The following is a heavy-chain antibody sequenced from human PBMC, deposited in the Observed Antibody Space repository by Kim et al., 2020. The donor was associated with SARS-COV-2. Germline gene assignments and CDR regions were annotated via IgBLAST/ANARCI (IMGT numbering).Heavy chain of an antibody. CDR3: AKSGNPTTVTTDLDY. V-gene: IGHV3-30*02. Sequence: DSVKGRLTISRDTSKSTLYLQINSRRAEDTAVYYCAKSGNPTTVTTDLDYWGQGTLVTVSS. J-gene: IGHJ4*02. D-gene: IGHD4-17*01.